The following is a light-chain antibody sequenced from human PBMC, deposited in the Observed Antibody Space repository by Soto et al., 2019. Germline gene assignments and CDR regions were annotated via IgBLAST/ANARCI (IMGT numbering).Light chain of an antibody. V-gene: IGLV2-23*01. CDR1: SNDVGTYNL. J-gene: IGLJ2*01. CDR3: CSYARSVV. CDR2: EAC. Sequence: QSVLTQPASVSGSPGQSITISCTGISNDVGTYNLVSWYQHHPGKASKLIIYEACKRPSGVPNRFSGSKSGNTASLTISGLHAEDKADYYCCSYARSVVFGGGTKLTVL.